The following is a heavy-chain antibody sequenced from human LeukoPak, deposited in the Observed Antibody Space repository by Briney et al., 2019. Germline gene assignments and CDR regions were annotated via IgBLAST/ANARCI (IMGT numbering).Heavy chain of an antibody. V-gene: IGHV4-34*01. Sequence: SETLSLTCAVYGGSFSGYYWSWIRQPPGKGLEWIGEINHSGSTNYNPSLKSRVTISVDTSKNQFSLKLSSVTAADTAVYYCARVFGIYSSSVVYYYGMGVWGQGTTVTVSS. CDR1: GGSFSGYY. D-gene: IGHD6-6*01. CDR3: ARVFGIYSSSVVYYYGMGV. J-gene: IGHJ6*02. CDR2: INHSGST.